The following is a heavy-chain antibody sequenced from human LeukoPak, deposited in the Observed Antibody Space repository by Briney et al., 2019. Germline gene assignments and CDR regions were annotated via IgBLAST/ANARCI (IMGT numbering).Heavy chain of an antibody. J-gene: IGHJ4*02. CDR3: AKQPSANYGF. D-gene: IGHD4-17*01. CDR2: ISSRSTTI. CDR1: GFTFSDYA. V-gene: IGHV3-23*01. Sequence: GGSLRLSCAASGFTFSDYAMSWVRQAPGRGLEWVSLISSRSTTIYYAESVKGRFTISRDNSKNTLYLQMNSLRPDDTAVYYCAKQPSANYGFWGQGTLVTVSS.